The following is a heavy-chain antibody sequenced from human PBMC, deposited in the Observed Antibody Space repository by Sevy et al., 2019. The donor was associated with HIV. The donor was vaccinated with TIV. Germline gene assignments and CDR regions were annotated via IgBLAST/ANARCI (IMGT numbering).Heavy chain of an antibody. CDR1: GGSVSSGSYY. V-gene: IGHV4-61*01. Sequence: SETLSLTCTVSGGSVSSGSYYWSWIRQPPGKGLEWIGYIYYSGSTNYNPSLKSRVTISVETSKNQFSLKLSSVTAADTAVYYCARDRARTYYYDSSGYYFEAFDIWGQGTMVTVSS. CDR3: ARDRARTYYYDSSGYYFEAFDI. J-gene: IGHJ3*02. CDR2: IYYSGST. D-gene: IGHD3-22*01.